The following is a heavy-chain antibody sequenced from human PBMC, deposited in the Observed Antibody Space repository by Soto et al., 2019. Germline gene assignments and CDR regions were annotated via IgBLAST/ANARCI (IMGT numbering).Heavy chain of an antibody. V-gene: IGHV3-30-3*01. J-gene: IGHJ6*02. CDR2: ISYDGSNK. Sequence: WWSLRLSCSASVFTFSSYAMHWLRQAPGKGLEWVAVISYDGSNKYYADSVKGRFTISRDNSKNTLYLQMNSLRAEDTAVYYCARGIGSGWYLYYYYGMDVWGQGTTVTVSS. CDR1: VFTFSSYA. D-gene: IGHD6-19*01. CDR3: ARGIGSGWYLYYYYGMDV.